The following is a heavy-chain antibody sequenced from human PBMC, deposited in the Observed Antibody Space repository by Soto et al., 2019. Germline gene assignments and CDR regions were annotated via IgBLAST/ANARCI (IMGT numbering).Heavy chain of an antibody. CDR1: GYTFTGYY. D-gene: IGHD4-17*01. J-gene: IGHJ3*02. CDR3: ARVRTVTTLYDAFDI. CDR2: INPNSGGT. V-gene: IGHV1-2*02. Sequence: ASVKVSCKASGYTFTGYYMHWVRQAPGQGLEWMGWINPNSGGTNYAQKFQGRVTMTRDTSISTAYMELSRLRSDDTAVYYCARVRTVTTLYDAFDIWGQGTMVTVSS.